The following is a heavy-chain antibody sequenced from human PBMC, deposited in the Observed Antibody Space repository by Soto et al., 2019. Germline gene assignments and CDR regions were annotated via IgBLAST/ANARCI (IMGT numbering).Heavy chain of an antibody. D-gene: IGHD6-6*01. Sequence: PVGSLRLSSAASGFTFSSYGMHWVRQAPGKGLEWVAVIWYEGSNKYYADSVKGRFTISRDNSKNTLYLQMNSLRAEETGVYYCARDYIVLSIAARLDRTVGDSQYGMDVWGQGTTVTVSS. CDR2: IWYEGSNK. V-gene: IGHV3-33*01. CDR3: ARDYIVLSIAARLDRTVGDSQYGMDV. CDR1: GFTFSSYG. J-gene: IGHJ6*02.